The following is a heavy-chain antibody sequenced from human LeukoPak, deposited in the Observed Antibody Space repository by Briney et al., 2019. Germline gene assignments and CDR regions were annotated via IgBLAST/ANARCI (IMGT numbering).Heavy chain of an antibody. V-gene: IGHV1-24*01. J-gene: IGHJ3*01. CDR1: GYTLTELS. Sequence: GASVKVSCKVSGYTLTELSMHWVRQAPGKGLEWMGGFDPEDGETIYAQKFQGRVTMTTDTSTSTAYMELRSLRSDDTAVYYCAVNYHDSSGYSFWGQGTMVTVSS. CDR2: FDPEDGET. D-gene: IGHD3-22*01. CDR3: AVNYHDSSGYSF.